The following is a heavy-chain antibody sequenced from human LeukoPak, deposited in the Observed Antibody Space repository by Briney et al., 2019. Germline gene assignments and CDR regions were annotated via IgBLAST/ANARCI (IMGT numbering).Heavy chain of an antibody. J-gene: IGHJ4*02. CDR1: GFTFSSYS. D-gene: IGHD6-19*01. CDR2: ISSSGGTI. Sequence: RGSLRLSCAASGFTFSSYSMNWVRQAPGKGLEWVSYISSSGGTIYYADSVKGRFTISRDNAENSLYLQMNSLRAEDTAVYYCARTNSGWCFDYWGQGTLVTVSS. V-gene: IGHV3-48*01. CDR3: ARTNSGWCFDY.